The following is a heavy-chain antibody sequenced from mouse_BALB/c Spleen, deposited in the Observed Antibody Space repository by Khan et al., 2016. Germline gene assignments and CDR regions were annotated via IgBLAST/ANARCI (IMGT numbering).Heavy chain of an antibody. D-gene: IGHD1-1*01. CDR3: ARSSYGSSYAMNY. J-gene: IGHJ4*01. CDR1: GYSFTGYN. CDR2: IDPYYGGI. Sequence: VQLQQAGPELEKPGASVKISCKASGYSFTGYNMNWVKQSNGKSLEWIGNIDPYYGGISYNQKFKGKATLTVDKSSSTAYMQLKSLTSEDSAVEYRARSSYGSSYAMNYWGQGTSVTVSS. V-gene: IGHV1-39*01.